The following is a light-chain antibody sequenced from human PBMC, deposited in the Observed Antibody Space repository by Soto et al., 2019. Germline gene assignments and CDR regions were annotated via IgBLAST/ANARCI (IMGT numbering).Light chain of an antibody. CDR2: GAS. CDR1: QSVSSN. CDR3: QQYNNWPRGT. J-gene: IGKJ4*01. V-gene: IGKV3-15*01. Sequence: EIVMTQSPATLSVSPGERATLSSRASQSVSSNLAWYQQKPGQAPRLLIYGASTRATGIPARFSGSGSGTEFTLTISSLQSEDFAVYYCQQYNNWPRGTFGGGTKVDI.